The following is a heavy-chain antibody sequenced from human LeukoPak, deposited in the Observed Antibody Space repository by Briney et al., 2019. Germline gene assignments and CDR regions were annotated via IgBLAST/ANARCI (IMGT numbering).Heavy chain of an antibody. CDR2: INLDGSKK. D-gene: IGHD2-21*01. J-gene: IGHJ3*01. V-gene: IGHV3-7*02. Sequence: GGSLRLSCAASGFSFSIYWMSWVRQAPGKGLEWVANINLDGSKKYYVDSVKGRFTISRDNAKNSLYLQINSLRAEDTAVYYCASLHSVALDDLDAFDVWGQGTMVTVSS. CDR1: GFSFSIYW. CDR3: ASLHSVALDDLDAFDV.